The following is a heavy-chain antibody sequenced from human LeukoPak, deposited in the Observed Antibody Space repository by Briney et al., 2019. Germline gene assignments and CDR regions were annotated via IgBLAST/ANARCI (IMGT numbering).Heavy chain of an antibody. CDR3: ARVRDFWSGYYPPNYYYYMDV. CDR1: GGSISSYY. CDR2: IYYSGST. V-gene: IGHV4-59*01. Sequence: PSETLSLTCTVSGGSISSYYWSWIRQPPGKGLEWIGYIYYSGSTNYNPSLKSRVTISVDTSKNQFSLKLSSVTAADTAVYYCARVRDFWSGYYPPNYYYYMDVWGKGTTVTVSS. J-gene: IGHJ6*03. D-gene: IGHD3-3*01.